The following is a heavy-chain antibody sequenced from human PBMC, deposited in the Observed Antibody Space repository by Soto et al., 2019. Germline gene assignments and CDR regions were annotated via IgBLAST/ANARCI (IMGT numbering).Heavy chain of an antibody. D-gene: IGHD5-12*01. V-gene: IGHV1-18*01. CDR1: GYTFTSYG. Sequence: QVQLVQSGAEVKKPGASVKVSCKASGYTFTSYGISWVRQAPGQGLEWMGWISAYNGNTNYAQKLQGRVNMTTDTSTSTAYIELRSLRSDDTAVYYCARDTGGDIVASRRDPLDYWGQGTLVTVSS. CDR3: ARDTGGDIVASRRDPLDY. CDR2: ISAYNGNT. J-gene: IGHJ4*02.